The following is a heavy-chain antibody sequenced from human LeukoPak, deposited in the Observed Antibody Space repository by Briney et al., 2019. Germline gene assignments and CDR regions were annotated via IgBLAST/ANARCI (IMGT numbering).Heavy chain of an antibody. V-gene: IGHV5-51*01. J-gene: IGHJ4*02. Sequence: GESLKISCKGSGYSFTSYWIGWVRQMSGKGLEWMGIIYPGDSDTRYSPSFQGQVTISADKSISTAYLQWSSLKASDTAMYYCARWTGDYYGSGEYYFDYWGQGTLVTVSS. D-gene: IGHD3-10*01. CDR3: ARWTGDYYGSGEYYFDY. CDR2: IYPGDSDT. CDR1: GYSFTSYW.